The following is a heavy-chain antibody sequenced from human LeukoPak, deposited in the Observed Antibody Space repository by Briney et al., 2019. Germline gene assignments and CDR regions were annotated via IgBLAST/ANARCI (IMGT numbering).Heavy chain of an antibody. J-gene: IGHJ4*02. V-gene: IGHV3-33*06. Sequence: GGSLRLSCAASGFTFSSSGLHWVRQAPGKGLEWVAGIWYDGTNKDNADAVKGRFTISRDNSKNTLYLQMNSLRAEDTAVYYCAKVHTQIAVAGTFDYWGQGTLVTVSS. CDR1: GFTFSSSG. CDR2: IWYDGTNK. CDR3: AKVHTQIAVAGTFDY. D-gene: IGHD6-19*01.